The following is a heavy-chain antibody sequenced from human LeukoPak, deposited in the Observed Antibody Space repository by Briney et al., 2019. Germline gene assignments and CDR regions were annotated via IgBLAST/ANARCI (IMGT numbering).Heavy chain of an antibody. CDR3: ASSTSRTTFYYCYYLVV. Sequence: SVKVSCKASGGTFSSYAISWVRQAPGQGLEWMGGIIPIFGTANYAQKFQGRVRITASESTTKANMDLSSQRSEDTAVYYCASSTSRTTFYYCYYLVVWGKGTRVTISS. CDR2: IIPIFGTA. V-gene: IGHV1-69*01. CDR1: GGTFSSYA. D-gene: IGHD1-1*01. J-gene: IGHJ6*03.